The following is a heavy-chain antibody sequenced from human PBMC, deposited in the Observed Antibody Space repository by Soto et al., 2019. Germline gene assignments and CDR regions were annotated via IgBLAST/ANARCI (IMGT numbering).Heavy chain of an antibody. Sequence: EVQLVESVGVLVQPGVSLRLSCATSGFILSDYAMNWVRQAPGKGLEWVSYISSSSRVIDYADSVKSRFTVSSDNSRNSLYLQLNSLRAEETAVYYCARGLSWRCNWDYYMDCWGKGTTVTVS. D-gene: IGHD7-27*01. CDR2: ISSSSRVI. CDR1: GFILSDYA. CDR3: ARGLSWRCNWDYYMDC. V-gene: IGHV3-48*01. J-gene: IGHJ6*03.